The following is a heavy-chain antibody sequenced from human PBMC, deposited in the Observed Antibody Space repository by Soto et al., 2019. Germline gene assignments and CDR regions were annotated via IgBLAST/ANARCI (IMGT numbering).Heavy chain of an antibody. D-gene: IGHD2-2*01. V-gene: IGHV3-23*01. CDR1: GFSLSSYA. Sequence: PGGSLRLSFAASGFSLSSYAMSWVRQAPGKGLEWVSAISGSGGSTYYADSVKGRFTISRDNSKNTLYLQMNSLRAEDTAVYYCAKDSSGYCSSTSCYDPWNYWGQGTLVTVSS. CDR3: AKDSSGYCSSTSCYDPWNY. J-gene: IGHJ4*02. CDR2: ISGSGGST.